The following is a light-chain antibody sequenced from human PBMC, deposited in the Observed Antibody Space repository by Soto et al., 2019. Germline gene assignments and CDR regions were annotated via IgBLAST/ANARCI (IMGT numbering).Light chain of an antibody. Sequence: QSVLTQSPSASATPGQRVTISCCGGRSNIGTYAVNWYQQLPGTAPTLLIFRNHQRPSGVPDRFSGSKSGTSASLAISGPQSEDEADYYCAAWDDSLRAVVFGGGTKVTVL. CDR1: RSNIGTYA. J-gene: IGLJ2*01. CDR3: AAWDDSLRAVV. CDR2: RNH. V-gene: IGLV1-44*01.